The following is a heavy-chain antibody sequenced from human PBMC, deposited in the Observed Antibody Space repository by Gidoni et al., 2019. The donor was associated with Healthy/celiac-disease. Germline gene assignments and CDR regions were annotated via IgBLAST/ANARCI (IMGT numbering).Heavy chain of an antibody. CDR3: ARDPDYGDYAGFDY. CDR1: GFTFSSYG. D-gene: IGHD4-17*01. J-gene: IGHJ4*02. V-gene: IGHV3-33*01. Sequence: QVQLVESGGGVVQPGRSLRLSCAASGFTFSSYGMHWFRQAPGKGLEWVAVIWYDGSNKYYADSVKGRFTISRDNSKNTLYLQMNSLRAEDTAVYYCARDPDYGDYAGFDYWGQGTLVTVSS. CDR2: IWYDGSNK.